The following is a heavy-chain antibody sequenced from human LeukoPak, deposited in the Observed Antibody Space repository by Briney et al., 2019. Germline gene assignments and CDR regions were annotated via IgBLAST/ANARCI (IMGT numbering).Heavy chain of an antibody. V-gene: IGHV3-30*02. CDR1: GFTFSSYG. Sequence: PGGSLRLSCAASGFTFSSYGMHWVRQAPGKGLEWVAFIRYDGSNKYYADSVKGRFTISRDNSKNTLYLQMNSLRAEDTAVYYCAKDGSSGFWSGYYVGYYYYYMDVWGKGTTVTVSS. J-gene: IGHJ6*03. CDR3: AKDGSSGFWSGYYVGYYYYYMDV. CDR2: IRYDGSNK. D-gene: IGHD3-3*01.